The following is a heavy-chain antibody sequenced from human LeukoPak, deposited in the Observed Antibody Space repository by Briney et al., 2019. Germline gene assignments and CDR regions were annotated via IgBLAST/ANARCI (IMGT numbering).Heavy chain of an antibody. CDR2: ISYDGSNK. Sequence: GGSLRLSCAASGFTFSSYAMHWVRQAPGKGLEWVAVISYDGSNKYYADSVKGRFTISRDNAKNSLYLQMNSLRAEDTAVYYCARDSFGDALDYWGQGTLVTVSS. J-gene: IGHJ4*02. CDR3: ARDSFGDALDY. V-gene: IGHV3-30-3*01. D-gene: IGHD4-17*01. CDR1: GFTFSSYA.